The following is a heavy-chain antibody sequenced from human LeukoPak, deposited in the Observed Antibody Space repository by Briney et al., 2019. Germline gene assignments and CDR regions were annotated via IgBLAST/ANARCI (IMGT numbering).Heavy chain of an antibody. J-gene: IGHJ4*02. V-gene: IGHV3-30*03. CDR2: ISYDGSNK. CDR3: ARDGGDIVVVVAATPGYFDY. D-gene: IGHD2-15*01. Sequence: GRSLRLSCAASGFTFSNYGMHWVRQAPGKGLEWVAVISYDGSNKYYADSVKGRFTISRDNSKNTLYLQMNSLRAEDTAVYYCARDGGDIVVVVAATPGYFDYWGQGTLVTVSS. CDR1: GFTFSNYG.